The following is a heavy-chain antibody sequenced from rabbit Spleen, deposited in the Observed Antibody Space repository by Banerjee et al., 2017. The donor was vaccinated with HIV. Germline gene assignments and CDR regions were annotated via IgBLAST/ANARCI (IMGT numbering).Heavy chain of an antibody. V-gene: IGHV1S45*01. CDR2: INTATGKA. CDR1: GFTLSSFYM. D-gene: IGHD4-1*01. J-gene: IGHJ4*01. Sequence: QEQLEESAGGLVQPGGSLKLSCKASGFTLSSFYMNWVRQAPGKGLEWIACINTATGKAVYASWAKGRFTISKTSSTTVTLQMTSLTAADTATYFCARDLAGVIGWNFNLWGQGTLVTVS. CDR3: ARDLAGVIGWNFNL.